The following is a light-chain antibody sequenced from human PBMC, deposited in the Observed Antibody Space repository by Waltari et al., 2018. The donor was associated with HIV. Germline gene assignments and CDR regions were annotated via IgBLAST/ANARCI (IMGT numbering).Light chain of an antibody. J-gene: IGLJ2*01. CDR2: LNSDGSH. V-gene: IGLV4-69*01. CDR3: QTWGTGIRV. CDR1: SGHSSYA. Sequence: QLVLTQSPSASASLGASVKLTCTLSSGHSSYAIAWPPQKSEKGPRYLMKLNSDGSHNKGDGIPDRFSGSSSGAERYLTISSLQSEDEADYYCQTWGTGIRVFGGGTKLTVL.